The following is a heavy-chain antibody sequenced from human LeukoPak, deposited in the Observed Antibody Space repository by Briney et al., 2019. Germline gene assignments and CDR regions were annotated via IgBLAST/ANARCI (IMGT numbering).Heavy chain of an antibody. J-gene: IGHJ4*02. D-gene: IGHD1-1*01. V-gene: IGHV5-51*01. Sequence: GESLKISCKGYGYSFTSYWIGWVRQMPGKGLEWMGIISPSDSDTRYSPAFQGQVTISADKSINTAYLQWSSLKASDTAMYFCAGLVQVWYSDYWGQGTLVTVSS. CDR1: GYSFTSYW. CDR2: ISPSDSDT. CDR3: AGLVQVWYSDY.